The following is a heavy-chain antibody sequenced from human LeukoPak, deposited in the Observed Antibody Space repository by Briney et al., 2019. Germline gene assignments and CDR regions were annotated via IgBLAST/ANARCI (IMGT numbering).Heavy chain of an antibody. CDR2: INHSGST. J-gene: IGHJ4*02. D-gene: IGHD3-22*01. Sequence: SETLSLTCTVSGYSISSGYYWGWIRQPPGKGLEWIGEINHSGSTNYNPSLKSRVTISVDTSKNQFSLKLSSVTAADTAVYYCARHVHYYDSSGSGYHFDYWGQGTLVTVSS. V-gene: IGHV4-38-2*02. CDR1: GYSISSGYY. CDR3: ARHVHYYDSSGSGYHFDY.